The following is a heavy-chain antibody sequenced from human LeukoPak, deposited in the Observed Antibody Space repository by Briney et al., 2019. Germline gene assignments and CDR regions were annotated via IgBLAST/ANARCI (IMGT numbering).Heavy chain of an antibody. J-gene: IGHJ4*02. D-gene: IGHD5-12*01. V-gene: IGHV4-4*07. Sequence: SETLSLTCTVSGGSISSYYWSWIRQPAGKGLEWIGRIYTSGSTNYNPSLKSRVTISVDTSKNQISLKLTSVTAADTAVYYCARLQATLSIHSYFDYWGQGTLVTVSS. CDR2: IYTSGST. CDR1: GGSISSYY. CDR3: ARLQATLSIHSYFDY.